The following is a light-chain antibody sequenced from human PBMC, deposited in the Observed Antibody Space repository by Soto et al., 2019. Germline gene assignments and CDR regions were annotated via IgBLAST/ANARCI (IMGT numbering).Light chain of an antibody. V-gene: IGKV3D-15*01. Sequence: EIVMTQSPATLSVFPGERATLSCRASQSVSSNLAWYQQKPGQGPRLLIYGASTRATGVPATFSGSGSGTEFTLTISSLQSEDFAVYYCQQYNTWPLTFGEGTKVEIK. CDR1: QSVSSN. CDR2: GAS. J-gene: IGKJ4*01. CDR3: QQYNTWPLT.